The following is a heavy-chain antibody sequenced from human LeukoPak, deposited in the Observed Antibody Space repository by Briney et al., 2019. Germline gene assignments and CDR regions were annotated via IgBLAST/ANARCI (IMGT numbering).Heavy chain of an antibody. Sequence: PSQTLSLTCTVSGGSISSGDYYWSWIRQPPGKGLEWIGYIYYSGSTYYNPSLKSRVTISEDTSKNQFSLKLSSVTAADTAVYYCASIAAAGYYFDYWGQGTLVTVSS. CDR2: IYYSGST. V-gene: IGHV4-30-4*01. D-gene: IGHD6-13*01. CDR1: GGSISSGDYY. J-gene: IGHJ4*02. CDR3: ASIAAAGYYFDY.